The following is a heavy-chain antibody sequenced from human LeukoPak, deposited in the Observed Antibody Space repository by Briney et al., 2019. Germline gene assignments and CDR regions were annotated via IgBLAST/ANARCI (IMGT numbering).Heavy chain of an antibody. CDR2: MNPNSGNT. Sequence: GASVKVSCKASGYTFTSYAMNWVRQATGQGLEWMGWMNPNSGNTGYAQKFQGRVTITRNTSISTAYMELSSLRSEDTAVYYCARIDAVAGTFHPWGQGTLVTVSS. D-gene: IGHD6-19*01. J-gene: IGHJ5*02. CDR1: GYTFTSYA. CDR3: ARIDAVAGTFHP. V-gene: IGHV1-8*03.